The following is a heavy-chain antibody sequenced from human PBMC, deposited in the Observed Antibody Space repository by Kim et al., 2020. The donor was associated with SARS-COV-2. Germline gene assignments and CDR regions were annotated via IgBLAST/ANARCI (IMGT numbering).Heavy chain of an antibody. J-gene: IGHJ6*02. CDR3: TKCRTENYYYAMDV. CDR1: GGTFTNYG. V-gene: IGHV1-69*06. Sequence: SVKVSCKASGGTFTNYGFSWVRQAPGQGLEWMGGIIPLFNTTGNARKFQGRVTITADKSTRTVYMDLSSLRYEDTAVYYCTKCRTENYYYAMDVWGQGTTVTVSS. CDR2: IIPLFNTT.